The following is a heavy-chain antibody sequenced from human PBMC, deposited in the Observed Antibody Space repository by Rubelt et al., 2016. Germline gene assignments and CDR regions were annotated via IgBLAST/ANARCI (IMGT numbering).Heavy chain of an antibody. CDR3: ARAGYCSSTSCHHDAFDI. Sequence: GLEWVAVIWYDGSNKYYADSVKGRFTISRDNSKNTLYLQMNSLRAEDTAVYYCARAGYCSSTSCHHDAFDIWGQGTMVTVSS. V-gene: IGHV3-33*01. D-gene: IGHD2-2*01. J-gene: IGHJ3*02. CDR2: IWYDGSNK.